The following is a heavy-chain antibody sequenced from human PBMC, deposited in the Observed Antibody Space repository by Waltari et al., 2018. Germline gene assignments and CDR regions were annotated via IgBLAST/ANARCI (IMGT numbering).Heavy chain of an antibody. V-gene: IGHV4-4*07. CDR3: ARAPRITGTASGGYYFDY. CDR2: IYTSGST. Sequence: QVQLQESGPGLVKPSETLSLTCTVSGGSISSYSWNWIRQPAGKGLEWIGRIYTSGSTNYNPSLKSRVTMSVDTSKNQFSLKLSSVTAADTAVYYCARAPRITGTASGGYYFDYWGQGTLVTVSS. D-gene: IGHD1-20*01. J-gene: IGHJ4*02. CDR1: GGSISSYS.